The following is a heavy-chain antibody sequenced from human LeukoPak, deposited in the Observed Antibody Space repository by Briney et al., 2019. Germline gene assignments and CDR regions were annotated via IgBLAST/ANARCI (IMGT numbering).Heavy chain of an antibody. V-gene: IGHV3-74*01. CDR1: GFTFSSYW. Sequence: GGSLRLSCAASGFTFSSYWMHWVRQAPGKGLVWVSRINSDGSSTSYADSVKGRFTISRDNAKNTLYLQMNSLRAEDMALYYCAKDGGSSWYHPRFDIWGQGTMVTVSS. J-gene: IGHJ3*02. CDR3: AKDGGSSWYHPRFDI. CDR2: INSDGSST. D-gene: IGHD6-13*01.